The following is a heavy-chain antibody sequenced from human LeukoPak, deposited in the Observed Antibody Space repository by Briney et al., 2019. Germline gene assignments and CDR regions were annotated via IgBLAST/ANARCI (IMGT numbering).Heavy chain of an antibody. Sequence: ASVKVSCKASGYTFTGYYMHWVRQAPGQGLEWMGWINPNTGDTNYAQKFQGRVTMTRDTSITTAYMELSRLRSDDTAVYYCARGVTARGFYYYMDVWGKGTMVTISS. CDR1: GYTFTGYY. CDR3: ARGVTARGFYYYMDV. D-gene: IGHD2-21*02. V-gene: IGHV1-2*02. J-gene: IGHJ6*03. CDR2: INPNTGDT.